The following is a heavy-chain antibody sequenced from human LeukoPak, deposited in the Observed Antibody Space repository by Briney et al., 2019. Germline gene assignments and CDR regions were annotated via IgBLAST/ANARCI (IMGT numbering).Heavy chain of an antibody. CDR1: GYTFTSYG. Sequence: ASVKVSCKASGYTFTSYGISWVRQAPGQGLEWMGWINPNSGGTNYAQKFQGRVTMTRDTSISTAYMELSRLRSDDTAVYYCARAPRIYCGGDCPPRLYYMDVWGKGTTVTVSS. V-gene: IGHV1-2*02. CDR3: ARAPRIYCGGDCPPRLYYMDV. CDR2: INPNSGGT. J-gene: IGHJ6*03. D-gene: IGHD2-21*02.